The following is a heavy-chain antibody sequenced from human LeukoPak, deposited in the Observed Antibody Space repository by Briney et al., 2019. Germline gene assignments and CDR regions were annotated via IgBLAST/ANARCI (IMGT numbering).Heavy chain of an antibody. Sequence: GGSLRLSCAASGFTFSSYSMNWVRQAPGKGLEWVSSISSSSSHIYYADSVRGRFTISRDNAGNSLYLQMNSLRAEDTAVYYCARGGGYCSGGSCYSYYFDYWGQGTLVTVSS. CDR2: ISSSSSHI. CDR3: ARGGGYCSGGSCYSYYFDY. J-gene: IGHJ4*02. D-gene: IGHD2-15*01. V-gene: IGHV3-21*01. CDR1: GFTFSSYS.